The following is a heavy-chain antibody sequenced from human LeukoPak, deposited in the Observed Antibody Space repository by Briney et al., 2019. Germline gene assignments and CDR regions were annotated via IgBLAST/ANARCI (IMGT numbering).Heavy chain of an antibody. Sequence: PSETLSLTCTVSGGSISSYYWSWIRQPAGKGLEWIGRIYTSGSTNYNPSLKSRVTMSVDTSKNQFSLKLSSVTAADTAVYYCASTFLSGYDSFSWFDPWGQGTLVTVSS. CDR3: ASTFLSGYDSFSWFDP. CDR2: IYTSGST. J-gene: IGHJ5*02. D-gene: IGHD3-22*01. V-gene: IGHV4-4*07. CDR1: GGSISSYY.